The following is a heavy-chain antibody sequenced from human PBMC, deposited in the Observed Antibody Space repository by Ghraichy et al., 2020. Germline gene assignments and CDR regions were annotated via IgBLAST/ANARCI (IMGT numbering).Heavy chain of an antibody. CDR3: ARRHNYDFWSGYSGGAFDI. D-gene: IGHD3-3*01. V-gene: IGHV3-66*02. CDR2: IYSGGST. J-gene: IGHJ3*02. Sequence: GGSLRLSCTASGFTVSSNYMSWVRQAPGKGLEWVSVIYSGGSTYYADSVKGRFTISRDNSKNTLYLQMNSLRAEDTAVYYCARRHNYDFWSGYSGGAFDIWGQGTMVTVSS. CDR1: GFTVSSNY.